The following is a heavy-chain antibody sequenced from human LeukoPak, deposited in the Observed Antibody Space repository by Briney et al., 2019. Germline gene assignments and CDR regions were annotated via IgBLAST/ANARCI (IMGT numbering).Heavy chain of an antibody. J-gene: IGHJ4*02. CDR2: INPNSGGT. Sequence: ASVKVSCKASGYTFTGYYMHWVRQAPGQGLEWMGRINPNSGGTNYAQKFQGRVTMTRDTSISTAYMELSRLRSDDTAVYYCARESINYYDRSGYFDYWGQGTLVTVSS. CDR1: GYTFTGYY. D-gene: IGHD3-22*01. CDR3: ARESINYYDRSGYFDY. V-gene: IGHV1-2*06.